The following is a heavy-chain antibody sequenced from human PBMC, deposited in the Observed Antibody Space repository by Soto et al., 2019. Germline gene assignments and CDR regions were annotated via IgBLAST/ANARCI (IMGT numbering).Heavy chain of an antibody. CDR3: ATLRSAGSRVPYYYYYGMDV. CDR2: FDPEDGET. J-gene: IGHJ6*02. D-gene: IGHD6-25*01. Sequence: ASLKVSCKASGYTLTDFSMHWVRQAPGQGLEWMGGFDPEDGETIYAQKFQGRVTMTEDTSTDTAYMELSSLRSEDTAVYYCATLRSAGSRVPYYYYYGMDVWGQGTTITVSS. CDR1: GYTLTDFS. V-gene: IGHV1-24*01.